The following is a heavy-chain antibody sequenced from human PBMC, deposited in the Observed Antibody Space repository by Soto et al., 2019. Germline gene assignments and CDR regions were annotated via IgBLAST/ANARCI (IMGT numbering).Heavy chain of an antibody. J-gene: IGHJ4*01. CDR1: GGSISSSSYY. V-gene: IGHV4-39*01. CDR3: MLGSGWKDFDY. CDR2: IYYSGST. Sequence: QLQLHESGPGLVKPSETLSLTCTVSGGSISSSSYYWGWIRQPPGKGLEWIGNIYYSGSTFYNPSLKSRLTISVDTSKNQFSLKRSSVTAADTAVYYCMLGSGWKDFDYWGHGNLVTVSS. D-gene: IGHD3-22*01.